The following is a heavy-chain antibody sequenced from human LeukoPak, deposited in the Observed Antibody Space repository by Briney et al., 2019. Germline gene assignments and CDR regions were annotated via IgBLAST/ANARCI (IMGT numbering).Heavy chain of an antibody. D-gene: IGHD3-22*01. Sequence: ESVKGRFTVSRDNSKNTLYLQMNSLRAEDTGVYYCARRGEDGSAYYLEYWGQGTLVTVSS. J-gene: IGHJ4*02. CDR3: ARRGEDGSAYYLEY. V-gene: IGHV3-30*07.